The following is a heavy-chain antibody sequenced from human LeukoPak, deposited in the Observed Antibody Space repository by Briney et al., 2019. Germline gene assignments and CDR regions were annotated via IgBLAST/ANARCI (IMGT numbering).Heavy chain of an antibody. CDR3: ARGRVAVDIVATIPSCFDY. V-gene: IGHV4-34*01. CDR2: INHSGST. D-gene: IGHD5-12*01. CDR1: GGSFSGYY. J-gene: IGHJ4*02. Sequence: KASETLSLTCAVYGGSFSGYYWSWIRQPPGKGLKWIGEINHSGSTNYNPSLKSRVTISVDTSKNQFSLKLSSVTAADTAVYYCARGRVAVDIVATIPSCFDYWGQGTLVTVSS.